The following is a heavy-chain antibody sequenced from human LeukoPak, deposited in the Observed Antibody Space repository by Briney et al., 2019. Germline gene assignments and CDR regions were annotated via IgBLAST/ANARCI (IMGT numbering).Heavy chain of an antibody. CDR1: GFTLSSYG. CDR3: AKTTARGTHYYYGMDV. J-gene: IGHJ6*02. CDR2: ISYDGSNK. V-gene: IGHV3-30*18. D-gene: IGHD3-10*01. Sequence: GGSLRLSCAASGFTLSSYGMHWVRQAPGKGLEWVAVISYDGSNKCYADSVKGRFTISRDNSKNTLYLQMNSLRAEDTAVYYCAKTTARGTHYYYGMDVWGQGTTVTVSS.